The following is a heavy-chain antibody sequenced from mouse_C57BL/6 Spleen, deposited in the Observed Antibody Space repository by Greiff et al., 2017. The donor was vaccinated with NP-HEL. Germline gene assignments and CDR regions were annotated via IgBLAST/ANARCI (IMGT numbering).Heavy chain of an antibody. CDR1: GFTFSSYG. CDR3: AREGYYPYFDY. J-gene: IGHJ2*01. CDR2: ISSGGSYT. D-gene: IGHD2-3*01. Sequence: EVQLVESGGDLVKPGGSLKLSCAASGFTFSSYGMSWVRQTPDKRLEWVATISSGGSYTYYPDSVKGRFTISRDNAKNTLYLQMSSLKSEDTAMYYCAREGYYPYFDYWGQGTTLTVSS. V-gene: IGHV5-6*01.